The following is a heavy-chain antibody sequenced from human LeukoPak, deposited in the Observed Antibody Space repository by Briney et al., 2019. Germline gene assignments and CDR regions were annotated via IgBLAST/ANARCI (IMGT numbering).Heavy chain of an antibody. V-gene: IGHV3-7*04. D-gene: IGHD2-15*01. CDR1: GFPFSSYW. Sequence: PGGSLRLSCEASGFPFSSYWMTWVRQAPGKGLEWVANINQDGSEKYYVDSVKGRFTISRDNAKNSLYLQMNSLRAEDTAVYYCATDIVVVVAATSGDYWGQGTLVTVSS. CDR3: ATDIVVVVAATSGDY. CDR2: INQDGSEK. J-gene: IGHJ4*02.